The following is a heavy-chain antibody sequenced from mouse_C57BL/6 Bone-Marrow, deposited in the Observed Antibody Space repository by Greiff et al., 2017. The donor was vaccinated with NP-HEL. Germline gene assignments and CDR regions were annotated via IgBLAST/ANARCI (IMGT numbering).Heavy chain of an antibody. CDR2: INPYNGGT. D-gene: IGHD1-1*02. V-gene: IGHV1-19*01. Sequence: EVQLQQSGPVLVKPGASVKMSCKASGYTFTDYYMNWVKQSHGKSLEWIGVINPYNGGTSYNQKFKGKATLTVDKSSSTAYMELNSLTSEDSAVYYCARVGNYGYFDYWGQGTTLTVSS. CDR3: ARVGNYGYFDY. CDR1: GYTFTDYY. J-gene: IGHJ2*01.